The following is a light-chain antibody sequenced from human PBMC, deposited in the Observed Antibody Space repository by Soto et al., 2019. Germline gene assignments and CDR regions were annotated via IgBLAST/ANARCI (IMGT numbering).Light chain of an antibody. J-gene: IGKJ4*01. Sequence: EIVMTQSPATLSVFPGERATLSCRASQSISSNLAWYQHKPGQAPRLLIYGATTRATAIPARFSGSGSGTEFTLTISSLQSEDFAVYYCQQHDNWPPLTFAGGTKVDIK. CDR3: QQHDNWPPLT. V-gene: IGKV3-15*01. CDR1: QSISSN. CDR2: GAT.